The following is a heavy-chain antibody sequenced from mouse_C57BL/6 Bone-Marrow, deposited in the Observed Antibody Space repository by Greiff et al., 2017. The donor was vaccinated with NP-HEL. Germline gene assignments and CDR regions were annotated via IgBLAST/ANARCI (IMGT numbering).Heavy chain of an antibody. J-gene: IGHJ2*01. V-gene: IGHV4-1*01. CDR2: INPDSSTI. Sequence: GVDFSRYWMSWVRRAPGKGLEWIGEINPDSSTINYAPSLKDKFIISRDNAKNTLYLQMSKVRSEDTALYYCARNWDVGFDYWGQGTTLTVSS. CDR3: ARNWDVGFDY. D-gene: IGHD4-1*01. CDR1: GVDFSRYW.